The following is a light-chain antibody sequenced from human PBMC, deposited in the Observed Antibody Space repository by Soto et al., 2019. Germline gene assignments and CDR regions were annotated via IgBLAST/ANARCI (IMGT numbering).Light chain of an antibody. Sequence: IRMTQSPSSFSSSTGDRVTITFRASQGISSYLAWYQQKPGKAPKLLIYAASTLQSGVPSRFSGSGSGTDFTLTISCLQSEDFATYYCQQYYSYPPITFGGGTKVEIK. CDR3: QQYYSYPPIT. J-gene: IGKJ4*01. CDR2: AAS. V-gene: IGKV1-8*01. CDR1: QGISSY.